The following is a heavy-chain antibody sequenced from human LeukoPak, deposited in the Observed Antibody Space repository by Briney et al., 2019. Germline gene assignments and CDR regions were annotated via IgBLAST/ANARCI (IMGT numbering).Heavy chain of an antibody. D-gene: IGHD2-21*01. V-gene: IGHV4-34*01. J-gene: IGHJ4*02. CDR3: AGDRWGISIN. CDR1: GGSFSGYY. Sequence: SETLSLTCAVYGGSFSGYYWSWIRQPPGKGLEWIGEINHSGSTNYNPSLKSRVTISVDTSKNQFSLKLSSVTAADTAVYYCAGDRWGISINWGQGTLVTVSS. CDR2: INHSGST.